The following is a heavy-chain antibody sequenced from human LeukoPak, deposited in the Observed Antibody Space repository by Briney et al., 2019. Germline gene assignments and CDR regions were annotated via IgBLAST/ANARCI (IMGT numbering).Heavy chain of an antibody. D-gene: IGHD3-3*01. CDR2: ISGSGGST. J-gene: IGHJ4*02. CDR3: ANCPGPSGVVITCFDY. CDR1: GFTFSSYA. V-gene: IGHV3-23*01. Sequence: PGASLRLSCAASGFTFSSYAMSWVRQAPGKGLEWVSAISGSGGSTYYADSVKGRFTISRDNSKNTLYLQMNSLRAEDTAVYYCANCPGPSGVVITCFDYWGQGTLVTVSS.